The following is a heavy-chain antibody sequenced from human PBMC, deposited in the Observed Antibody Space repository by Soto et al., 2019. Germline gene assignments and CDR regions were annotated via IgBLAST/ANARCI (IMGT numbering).Heavy chain of an antibody. CDR1: GFTFSSYG. Sequence: QVQLVESGGGVVQPGRSLRLSCAASGFTFSSYGMHWVRQAPGKGLEWVAVISYDGSNKYYADSVKGRFTISRDNSKNTLYLQTNSLRAEDTAVYYCAKGDLFSLTGTPLDYWGQGTLVTVSS. V-gene: IGHV3-30*18. J-gene: IGHJ4*02. D-gene: IGHD1-7*01. CDR2: ISYDGSNK. CDR3: AKGDLFSLTGTPLDY.